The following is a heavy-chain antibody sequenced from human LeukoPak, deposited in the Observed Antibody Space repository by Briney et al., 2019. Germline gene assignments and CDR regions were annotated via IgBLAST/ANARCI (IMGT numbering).Heavy chain of an antibody. D-gene: IGHD6-19*01. CDR1: GGSISSYY. Sequence: SETLSLTCTVSGGSISSYYWSWIRQPPGKGLEWIGYIYYSGSTNYNPSLKSRVTISVDTSKNQFSLKLSSVTAADTAVYYCARASRRLYTSLWGQGTLVTVSS. J-gene: IGHJ4*02. V-gene: IGHV4-59*01. CDR2: IYYSGST. CDR3: ARASRRLYTSL.